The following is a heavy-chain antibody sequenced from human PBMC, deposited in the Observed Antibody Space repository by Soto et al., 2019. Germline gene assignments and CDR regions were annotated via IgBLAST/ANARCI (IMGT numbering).Heavy chain of an antibody. CDR2: IGTAGDT. Sequence: GGSLRLSCAASGFTFSSYDMHWVRQATGKGLEWVSAIGTAGDTYYPGSVKGRFTISRENAKNSLYLQMNSLRAGDTAVYYCARGLRGYDLIGSNMMDAFDIWGQGTMVTVSS. CDR3: ARGLRGYDLIGSNMMDAFDI. CDR1: GFTFSSYD. J-gene: IGHJ3*02. V-gene: IGHV3-13*01. D-gene: IGHD5-12*01.